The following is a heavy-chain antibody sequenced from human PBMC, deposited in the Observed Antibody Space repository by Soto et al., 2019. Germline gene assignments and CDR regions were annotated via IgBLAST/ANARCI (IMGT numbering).Heavy chain of an antibody. D-gene: IGHD3-22*01. J-gene: IGHJ4*02. CDR2: ISGSGSTI. CDR1: GFTFRGYA. V-gene: IGHV3-23*01. Sequence: EVQLLESGGGLVQPGGSLRLSCAPSGFTFRGYALGWSPQAPGRGPEWISSISGSGSTIYYADSVKGRFTISRDNSKNTLYLQMSSLRAEDTAVYYCAKVFYYYDSSGYYYFDYWGQGTLVTVSS. CDR3: AKVFYYYDSSGYYYFDY.